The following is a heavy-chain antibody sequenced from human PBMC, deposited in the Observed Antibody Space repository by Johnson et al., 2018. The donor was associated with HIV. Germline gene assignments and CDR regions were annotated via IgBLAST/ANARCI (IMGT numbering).Heavy chain of an antibody. D-gene: IGHD6-19*01. Sequence: VQLVESGGGLVQPGGSLRLSCAASGFTFTNFWMSWVRQAPGKGLEWVADIKQDGSDKYYLDPVKGRFTISRDNARKSLYLQMNNLRAEDTAVYYCVRDDGSDFDIWGQGTMVTVSS. J-gene: IGHJ3*02. CDR3: VRDDGSDFDI. CDR1: GFTFTNFW. CDR2: IKQDGSDK. V-gene: IGHV3-7*05.